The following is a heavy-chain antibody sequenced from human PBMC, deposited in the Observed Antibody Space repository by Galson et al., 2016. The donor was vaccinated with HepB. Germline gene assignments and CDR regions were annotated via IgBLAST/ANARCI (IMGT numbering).Heavy chain of an antibody. D-gene: IGHD2-15*01. CDR2: IWYDGSNK. CDR3: ARDSGLDY. Sequence: SCAASGFTFSTYVMHWVRQAPGKGLEWVAVIWYDGSNKYYADSVRGRFTISRDNSKNTMYLQMNSLRAEDTAVYYCARDSGLDYWGQGTLVTVSS. J-gene: IGHJ4*02. V-gene: IGHV3-33*01. CDR1: GFTFSTYV.